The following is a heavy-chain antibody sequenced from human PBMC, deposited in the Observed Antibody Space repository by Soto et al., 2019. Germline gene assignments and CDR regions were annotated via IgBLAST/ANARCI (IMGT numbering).Heavy chain of an antibody. V-gene: IGHV1-2*04. CDR2: INPNSGGT. D-gene: IGHD3-10*01. Sequence: ASVKVSCKASGYTFTGYYMHWVRQAPGQGLEWMGWINPNSGGTNYAQKFQGWVTMTRDTSISTAYMELSRLRSGDTAVYYCAREVSGSPSGMDVWGQGTTVTVSS. CDR1: GYTFTGYY. J-gene: IGHJ6*02. CDR3: AREVSGSPSGMDV.